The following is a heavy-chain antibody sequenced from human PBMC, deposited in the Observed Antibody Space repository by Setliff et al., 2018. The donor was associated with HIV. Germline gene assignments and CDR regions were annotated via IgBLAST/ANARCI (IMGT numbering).Heavy chain of an antibody. CDR2: MNPNSGNT. CDR3: ARGHSGNDY. J-gene: IGHJ4*02. V-gene: IGHV1-8*02. D-gene: IGHD1-1*01. Sequence: SVKVSCKASGYTFTNYVINWVRQATGQGLEWMGRMNPNSGNTEYAQQFQGRVTMTRNTSISTAYMELSSLRSEDTAIYYCARGHSGNDYWGQGTLVTVSS. CDR1: GYTFTNYV.